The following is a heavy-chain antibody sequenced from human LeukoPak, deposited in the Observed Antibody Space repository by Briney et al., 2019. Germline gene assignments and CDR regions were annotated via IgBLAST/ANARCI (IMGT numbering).Heavy chain of an antibody. CDR3: ARHYDSSDYPIDY. V-gene: IGHV4-59*01. CDR1: GGSISSYY. CDR2: IYYSGST. Sequence: SQTLSLTCTVSGGSISSYYWSWIRQPPGKGLEWIGYIYYSGSTNYNPSLKSRVTISVDTSKNQFSLKVSSVTAADTAVYYCARHYDSSDYPIDYWGQGTLVTVSS. J-gene: IGHJ4*02. D-gene: IGHD3-22*01.